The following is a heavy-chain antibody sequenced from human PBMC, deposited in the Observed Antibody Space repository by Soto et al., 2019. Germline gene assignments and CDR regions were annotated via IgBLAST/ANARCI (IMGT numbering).Heavy chain of an antibody. CDR1: GYTFTSYG. V-gene: IGHV1-18*01. CDR3: ARDWRHGGYYYLSDY. Sequence: QVQLVQSGAEVKKPGASVKVSCKASGYTFTSYGISWVRQAPGQGLEWMGWISAYNGNTNYAQKLQGRVTMTTDTSTSTAYMELRSLRSDDTSVYYCARDWRHGGYYYLSDYWGQGTLVTVSS. D-gene: IGHD3-22*01. CDR2: ISAYNGNT. J-gene: IGHJ4*02.